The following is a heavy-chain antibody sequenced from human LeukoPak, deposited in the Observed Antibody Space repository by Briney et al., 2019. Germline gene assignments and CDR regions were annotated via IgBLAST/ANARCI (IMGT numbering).Heavy chain of an antibody. D-gene: IGHD3-10*01. CDR3: ARRRRLSFRYYSLYYYYYYYMDV. CDR1: GYTFTSYD. Sequence: ASVKVSCKASGYTFTSYDINWVRQATGQGLEWMGWMNPNSGNTGYAQKFQGRVTMTRNTSISTAYMELSSLRSEDTAVYYCARRRRLSFRYYSLYYYYYYYMDVWGKGTTVTVSS. J-gene: IGHJ6*03. CDR2: MNPNSGNT. V-gene: IGHV1-8*01.